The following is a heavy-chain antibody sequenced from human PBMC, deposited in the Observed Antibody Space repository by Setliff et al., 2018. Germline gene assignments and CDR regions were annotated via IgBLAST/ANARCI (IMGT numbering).Heavy chain of an antibody. D-gene: IGHD3-16*01. J-gene: IGHJ5*02. Sequence: GGSLRLSCAASGFDFKTHWMDWARQAPGKGLEWVANIKEDRSQKYYVDSVKGRFTISRDNAKNSLFLQMDSLRDEDTAVYYCTGGAGWLITSWGQGTLVTVSS. CDR3: TGGAGWLITS. V-gene: IGHV3-7*01. CDR1: GFDFKTHW. CDR2: IKEDRSQK.